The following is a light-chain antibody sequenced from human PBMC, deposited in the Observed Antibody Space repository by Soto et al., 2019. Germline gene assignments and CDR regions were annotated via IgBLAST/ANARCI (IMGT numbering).Light chain of an antibody. V-gene: IGLV2-14*01. J-gene: IGLJ3*02. CDR2: EVT. CDR3: NSYSSSSTLVV. CDR1: SSDIGGYNY. Sequence: QSALTQPASVSGSPGQSITISCTGTSSDIGGYNYVSWYQQHPGNAPKLMIYEVTNRPSGVSHRFSGSKSGNTASLTISGLQTEDEADYYCNSYSSSSTLVVFGGGTKLNVL.